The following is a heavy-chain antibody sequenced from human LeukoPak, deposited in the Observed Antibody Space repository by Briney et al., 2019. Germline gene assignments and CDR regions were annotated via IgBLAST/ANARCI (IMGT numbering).Heavy chain of an antibody. CDR3: ARSGIKVGAYYFDY. CDR2: IYTSGST. D-gene: IGHD1-26*01. Sequence: SETLSLTCTVSGGSISSYYWSWIRQPAGKGLEWIGRIYTSGSTNCNPSLKSRVTMSVDTSKNQFSLKLSSVTAADTAVYYCARSGIKVGAYYFDYWGQGTLVTVSS. V-gene: IGHV4-4*07. J-gene: IGHJ4*02. CDR1: GGSISSYY.